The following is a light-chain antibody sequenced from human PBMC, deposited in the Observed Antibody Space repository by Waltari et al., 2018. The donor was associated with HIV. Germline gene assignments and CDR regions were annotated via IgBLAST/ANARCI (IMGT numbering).Light chain of an antibody. J-gene: IGLJ1*01. V-gene: IGLV2-23*02. CDR1: GRDVGSHTL. CDR3: CSYAGSSYV. CDR2: GVS. Sequence: QSALTQPASVSGSPGQSFTISCTGTGRDVGSHTLVSWYQQHPGKASKLMIYGVSKRSSGGSERFSGSKSGSTAARTISGVQAEDGADYYCCSYAGSSYVFGTGTKVTVL.